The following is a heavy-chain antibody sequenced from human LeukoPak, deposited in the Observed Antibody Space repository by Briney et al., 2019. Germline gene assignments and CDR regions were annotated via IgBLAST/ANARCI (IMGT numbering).Heavy chain of an antibody. CDR2: ISYDGSNK. D-gene: IGHD5-18*01. V-gene: IGHV3-30*18. Sequence: GGSLRLSCAASGFTFSSYGMHWVRQAPGKGLEWVAVISYDGSNKYYADSVKGRFTISRDDSKNTLYLQMNSLRAEDTAVYYCAKDADTAMVGLFDYWGQGTLVTVSS. CDR3: AKDADTAMVGLFDY. J-gene: IGHJ4*02. CDR1: GFTFSSYG.